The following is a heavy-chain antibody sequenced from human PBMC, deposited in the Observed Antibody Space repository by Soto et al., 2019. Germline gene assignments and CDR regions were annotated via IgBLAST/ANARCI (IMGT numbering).Heavy chain of an antibody. CDR2: IYPGDSDT. V-gene: IGHV5-51*01. Sequence: GESLKISCKGSGYSFTSYWIGWVRQMPGKGLEWMGIIYPGDSDTRYSPSFQGQVTISADKSISTAYLQWSSLKASDTAMYYCARLNGDYVGDYYGIDVWGQVTTVVFSS. D-gene: IGHD4-17*01. J-gene: IGHJ6*02. CDR1: GYSFTSYW. CDR3: ARLNGDYVGDYYGIDV.